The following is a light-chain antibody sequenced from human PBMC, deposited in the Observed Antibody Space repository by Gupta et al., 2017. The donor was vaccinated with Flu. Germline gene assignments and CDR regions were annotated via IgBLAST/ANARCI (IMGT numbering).Light chain of an antibody. J-gene: IGLJ2*01. V-gene: IGLV3-1*01. Sequence: SYDLTQPPSVSVSPGQTASITCSGDKLGDKYTCWYQQKPGQSPVRVIYQDNKRPSGIPERCSASNSGNNETLPISGTQPMDDSDEFYQAWDRSTYFVFGGGTKMTVL. CDR3: QAWDRSTYFV. CDR2: QDN. CDR1: KLGDKY.